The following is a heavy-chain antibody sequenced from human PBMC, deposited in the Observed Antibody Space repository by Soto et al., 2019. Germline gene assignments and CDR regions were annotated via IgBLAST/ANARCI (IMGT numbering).Heavy chain of an antibody. J-gene: IGHJ6*02. Sequence: ASVKVSCKASGYTFTGYYMHWVRQAPGQGLEWMGWINPNSGGTNYAQKFQGWVTMTRDTSISTAYMELSRLRSDDTAVYYCAREGPVVVVAATPKAYGMDVWGQGTTVTVSS. V-gene: IGHV1-2*04. CDR3: AREGPVVVVAATPKAYGMDV. CDR1: GYTFTGYY. CDR2: INPNSGGT. D-gene: IGHD2-15*01.